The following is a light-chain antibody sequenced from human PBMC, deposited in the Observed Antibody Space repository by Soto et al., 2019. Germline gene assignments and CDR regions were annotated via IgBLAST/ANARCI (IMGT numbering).Light chain of an antibody. V-gene: IGKV1-33*01. CDR2: DAS. J-gene: IGKJ4*01. Sequence: DIQMTQSPSSLSASVGDRVTITCQASQAIRNYLNWYQQKPGKAPKLLIYDASNLEPGAPSRFSGGGFGTDFSFTISSLQAEDIGTYYCQQYDNVPLTFGGGTKLEIK. CDR3: QQYDNVPLT. CDR1: QAIRNY.